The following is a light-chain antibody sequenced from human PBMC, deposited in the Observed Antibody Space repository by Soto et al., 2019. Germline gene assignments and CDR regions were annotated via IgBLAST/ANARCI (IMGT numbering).Light chain of an antibody. CDR1: QTVNSAY. J-gene: IGKJ4*01. Sequence: EIVLTQSPGTLYLSPGERATLSCRASQTVNSAYLAWYQQKPGQAPGLLIYGASSRATGIPDRFSGSGSGTDFTLASTRLEPEDFAGYYCQQYGSSPLTFGGGTKVEI. V-gene: IGKV3-20*01. CDR3: QQYGSSPLT. CDR2: GAS.